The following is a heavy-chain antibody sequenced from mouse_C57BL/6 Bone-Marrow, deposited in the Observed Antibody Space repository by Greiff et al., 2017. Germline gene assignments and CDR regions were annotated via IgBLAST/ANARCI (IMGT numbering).Heavy chain of an antibody. V-gene: IGHV5-4*01. J-gene: IGHJ4*01. CDR2: ISDGGSYT. CDR3: ARDSSGCAMDY. Sequence: EVQLVESGGGLVKPGGSLKLSCAASGFTFSSYAMSWVRQTPEKRLEWVATISDGGSYTYYPDNVKGRVTISRDNAKNNLYLQMSHLKSEDTAMYYCARDSSGCAMDYWGQGTSVTVSS. D-gene: IGHD3-2*02. CDR1: GFTFSSYA.